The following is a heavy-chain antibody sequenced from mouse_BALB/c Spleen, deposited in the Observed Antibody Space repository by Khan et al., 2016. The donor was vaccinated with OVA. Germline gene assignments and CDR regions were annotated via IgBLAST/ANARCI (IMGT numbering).Heavy chain of an antibody. CDR3: ASRNYFGYTFAY. CDR1: GYTFTDYY. CDR2: INPGSGDI. D-gene: IGHD1-2*01. Sequence: QVQLQQSGAELARPGASVKLSCKASGYTFTDYYINWVKQRTGQGLEWIGEINPGSGDIYYNEKFKGKATLTADKSSSTAYMQLISLTSEDSAVYFCASRNYFGYTFAYWGQGTLVTVSA. V-gene: IGHV1-77*01. J-gene: IGHJ3*01.